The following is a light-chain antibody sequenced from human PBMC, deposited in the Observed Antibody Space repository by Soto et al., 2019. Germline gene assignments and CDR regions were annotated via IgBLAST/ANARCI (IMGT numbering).Light chain of an antibody. CDR2: GNS. J-gene: IGLJ2*01. CDR3: QSYDSNLSVV. V-gene: IGLV1-40*01. CDR1: SSNIGTGYD. Sequence: VLTQPPSVSGAPGQRVTISCTGSSSNIGTGYDVHWYQQLPGTAPKLLIYGNSNRPSGVPDRFSGSKSGTSASLAITGLQAEDEADYYCQSYDSNLSVVFGGGTKVTVL.